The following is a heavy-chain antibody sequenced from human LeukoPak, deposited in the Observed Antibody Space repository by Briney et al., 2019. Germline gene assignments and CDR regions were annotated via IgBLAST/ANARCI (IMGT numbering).Heavy chain of an antibody. J-gene: IGHJ4*02. D-gene: IGHD3-16*01. CDR3: ARVTGGASWFAY. CDR2: IYYSGST. CDR1: GGSVSSGSYY. Sequence: SETLSLTCTVSGGSVSSGSYYWSWIRQPPGKGLEWIGYIYYSGSTNYNPSLKSRVTISVDTSKNQFSLKLSSVTAADTAVYYCARVTGGASWFAYWGQGTLVTVSS. V-gene: IGHV4-61*01.